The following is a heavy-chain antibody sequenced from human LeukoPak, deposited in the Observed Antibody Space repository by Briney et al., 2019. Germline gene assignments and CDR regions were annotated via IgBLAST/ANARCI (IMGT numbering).Heavy chain of an antibody. CDR2: IYHSGST. CDR1: GGSISSGGYY. CDR3: ARIQSGARLTKTYEEGFDY. V-gene: IGHV4-30-2*01. J-gene: IGHJ4*02. D-gene: IGHD2-8*01. Sequence: SETLSLTCTVSGGSISSGGYYWSWIRQPPGKGLEWIGYIYHSGSTYYNPSLKSRVTISVDRSKNQFSLKLSSVTAADTAVYYCARIQSGARLTKTYEEGFDYWGQGTLVTVSS.